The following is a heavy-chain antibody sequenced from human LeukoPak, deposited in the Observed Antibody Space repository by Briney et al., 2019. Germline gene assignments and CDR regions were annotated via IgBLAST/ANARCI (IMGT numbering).Heavy chain of an antibody. V-gene: IGHV3-21*01. CDR2: ISSSSSYI. CDR1: GFTFSSYS. Sequence: AGGSLRLSCAASGFTFSSYSMNWVRQAPGKGLEWVSSISSSSSYIYYADSVKGRFTISRDNAKNSLYLQMNSLRAEDTAVYYCARFRGLISKDNWFDPWGQGTLVTVSS. D-gene: IGHD3-22*01. CDR3: ARFRGLISKDNWFDP. J-gene: IGHJ5*02.